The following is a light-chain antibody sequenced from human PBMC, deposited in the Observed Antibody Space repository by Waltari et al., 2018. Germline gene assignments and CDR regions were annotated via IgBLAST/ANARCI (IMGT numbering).Light chain of an antibody. CDR1: QSILDTFHNKNH. CDR3: HQYYIPPLT. J-gene: IGKJ4*01. CDR2: WAS. V-gene: IGKV4-1*01. Sequence: DIVMTQSPDSLAVALGERASINCTSSQSILDTFHNKNHLAWYHQKLGQPPKLLISWASTREGGVPARFSGSGSGTHFTLTISSLQAEDVAVSYCHQYYIPPLTFGGGTKVEIK.